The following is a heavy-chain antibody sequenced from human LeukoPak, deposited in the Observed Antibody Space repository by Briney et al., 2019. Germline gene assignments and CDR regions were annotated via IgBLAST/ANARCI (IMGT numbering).Heavy chain of an antibody. V-gene: IGHV3-48*03. D-gene: IGHD3-22*01. CDR3: ARDTYYYDSSGYLVLDY. CDR1: GFTFSSYE. CDR2: ISSSGITI. Sequence: GGSLRLSCAASGFTFSSYEMNWVRQAPEKGLEWVSYISSSGITIYYADSVKGRFTISRDNARNSLYLQMNSLRAEDTAVYYCARDTYYYDSSGYLVLDYWGQGTLVTVSS. J-gene: IGHJ4*02.